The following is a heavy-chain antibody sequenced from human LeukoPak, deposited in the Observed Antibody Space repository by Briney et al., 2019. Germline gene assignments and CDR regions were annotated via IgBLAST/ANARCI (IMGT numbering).Heavy chain of an antibody. V-gene: IGHV1-18*01. D-gene: IGHD1-26*01. CDR1: GYTFTSYG. J-gene: IGHJ4*01. CDR2: ISAYNGNT. Sequence: GASVPVTCKASGYTFTSYGISWVRQAPGQGLEWMGWISAYNGNTNCAQKLQGRVTMPTDTSTSTAYMELRSLRSDDTAVYYCARHSGGYYYFDYWGHGNLVTVSS. CDR3: ARHSGGYYYFDY.